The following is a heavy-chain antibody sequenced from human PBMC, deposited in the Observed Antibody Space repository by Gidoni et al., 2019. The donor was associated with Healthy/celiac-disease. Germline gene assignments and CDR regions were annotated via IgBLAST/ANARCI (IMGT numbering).Heavy chain of an antibody. CDR1: GGSISSSSYY. Sequence: QLQLQESDPGLVQPSETLSLTCTVSGGSISSSSYYWGWIRQPPGKGLEWIGSINYSGSTYYNPSPKSRVTISVDTSKNQFSLKLSSVTAADTALYYCARLTGQRWLQLSEPFDYWGQGTLVTVSS. J-gene: IGHJ4*02. D-gene: IGHD5-12*01. CDR2: INYSGST. V-gene: IGHV4-39*01. CDR3: ARLTGQRWLQLSEPFDY.